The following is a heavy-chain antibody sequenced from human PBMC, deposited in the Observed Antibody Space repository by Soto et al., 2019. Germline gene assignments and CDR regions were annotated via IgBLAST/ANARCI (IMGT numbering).Heavy chain of an antibody. V-gene: IGHV1-8*01. Sequence: QVQLVQSGAEVKKPGASVKVSCKASGYTFTSYDINWVRQATGQGLEWMGWMSPNSGNTAYAQKFQDRVTMTRNTSISIAYMELSSLRSDDTAVYYCARDRRTIFGVISTAFDPWGQGTLVTVSS. J-gene: IGHJ5*02. CDR3: ARDRRTIFGVISTAFDP. CDR2: MSPNSGNT. D-gene: IGHD3-3*01. CDR1: GYTFTSYD.